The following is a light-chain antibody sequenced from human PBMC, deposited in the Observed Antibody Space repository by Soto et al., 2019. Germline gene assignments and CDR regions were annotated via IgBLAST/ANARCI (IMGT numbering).Light chain of an antibody. Sequence: DIQLTQSTSFLSASVGDRVTITCRASQGISSHLAWYQQIPGKGPKLLIYAASTLQSGVPSRFSGSGSGTEFTLAISSLQPEDFATYYCPQVNGYPHTFGQGTKLEIK. CDR1: QGISSH. CDR3: PQVNGYPHT. J-gene: IGKJ2*01. V-gene: IGKV1-9*01. CDR2: AAS.